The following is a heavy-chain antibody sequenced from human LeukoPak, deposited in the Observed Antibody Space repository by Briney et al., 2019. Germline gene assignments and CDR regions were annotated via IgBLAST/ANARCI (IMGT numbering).Heavy chain of an antibody. CDR1: GGSISSSSYY. CDR3: ARHGNWAPDY. Sequence: PSETLSLICTVSGGSISSSSYYWGWIRQPPGKGLGWIGNIYYSGSTYYSPSLKSRVTIPVDTPKNHFSLKLSSVTAADTAVYYCARHGNWAPDYWGQGTLVTVP. D-gene: IGHD7-27*01. CDR2: IYYSGST. J-gene: IGHJ4*02. V-gene: IGHV4-39*01.